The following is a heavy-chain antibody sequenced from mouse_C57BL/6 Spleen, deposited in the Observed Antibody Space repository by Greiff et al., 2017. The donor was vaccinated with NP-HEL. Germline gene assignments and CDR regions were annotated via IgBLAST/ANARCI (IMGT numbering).Heavy chain of an antibody. Sequence: EVQGVESGGGLVKPGGSLKLSCAASGFTFSSYAMSWVRQTPEKRLEWVATISDGGSYTYYPDNVKGRFTISRDNAKNNLYLQMSHLKSEDTAMYDCARDERGPGWFAYWGQGTLVTVSA. CDR1: GFTFSSYA. V-gene: IGHV5-4*01. CDR3: ARDERGPGWFAY. J-gene: IGHJ3*01. CDR2: ISDGGSYT. D-gene: IGHD3-3*01.